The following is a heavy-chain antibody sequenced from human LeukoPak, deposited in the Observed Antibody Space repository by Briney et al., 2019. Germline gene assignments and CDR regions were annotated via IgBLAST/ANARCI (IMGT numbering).Heavy chain of an antibody. D-gene: IGHD2-8*01. CDR3: ARGGVYANNWFDP. J-gene: IGHJ5*02. Sequence: GGSLRLSCAASGFTFSSYGMHWVRQAPGKGLEWVAVIWYDGSNKYYADSVKGRFTISRDNSKNTLYLQMNSLRAEDTAVYYCARGGVYANNWFDPGGQGTLVTVSS. V-gene: IGHV3-33*01. CDR2: IWYDGSNK. CDR1: GFTFSSYG.